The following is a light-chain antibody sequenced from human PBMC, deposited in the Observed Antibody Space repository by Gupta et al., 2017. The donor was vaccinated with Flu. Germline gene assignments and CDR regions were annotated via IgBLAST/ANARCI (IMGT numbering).Light chain of an antibody. V-gene: IGKV2-28*01. Sequence: EIVMTQSPLSLPVTPGEPASISCRSSQSLLHSSGYNFLDWYVQKPGQSPQLLVYMTSNRASGVPDRFSGSGSGTDFTLKISRGEAEDVGLYFCMQDLEVLSFGGGTKVEIK. CDR1: QSLLHSSGYNF. CDR3: MQDLEVLS. CDR2: MTS. J-gene: IGKJ4*01.